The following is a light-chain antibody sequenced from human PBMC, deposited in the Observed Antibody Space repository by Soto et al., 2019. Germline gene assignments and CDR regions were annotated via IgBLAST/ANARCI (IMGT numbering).Light chain of an antibody. J-gene: IGKJ2*01. Sequence: EIVLTQSPATLSLSPGERATLSCRASQSVSSYLAWYQQKPGQAPRLLIYDASNRATGIPARFSGSGSGTDFTLTISSLEREDFAVYYCQQRSNWPSMYTFGQGTKLEIK. CDR3: QQRSNWPSMYT. CDR1: QSVSSY. CDR2: DAS. V-gene: IGKV3-11*01.